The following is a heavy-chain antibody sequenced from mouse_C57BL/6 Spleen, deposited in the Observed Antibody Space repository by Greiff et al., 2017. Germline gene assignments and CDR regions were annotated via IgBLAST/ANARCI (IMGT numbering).Heavy chain of an antibody. Sequence: QVQLQQSGPELVKPGASVKISCKASGYAFSSSWMNWVKQRPGKGLEWIGRIYPGDGDTNYNGKFKGKATLTADKSSSTAYMQLSSLTSEDSAVYFCAREDYGSSMDYWDQGTSVTVSS. CDR1: GYAFSSSW. CDR2: IYPGDGDT. J-gene: IGHJ4*01. CDR3: AREDYGSSMDY. V-gene: IGHV1-82*01. D-gene: IGHD2-2*01.